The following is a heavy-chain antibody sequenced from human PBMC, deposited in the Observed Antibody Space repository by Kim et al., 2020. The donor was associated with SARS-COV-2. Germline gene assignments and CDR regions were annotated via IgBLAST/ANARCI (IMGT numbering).Heavy chain of an antibody. CDR2: INPSGGST. Sequence: ASVKVSCKASGYTFTSYYMHWVRQAPGQGLEWMGIINPSGGSTSYAQKFQGRVTMTRDTSTSTVYMELSSLRSEDTAVYYCARDLGRDSSSSSPFYYYYYGMDVWGQGTTVTVSS. J-gene: IGHJ6*02. D-gene: IGHD6-6*01. V-gene: IGHV1-46*01. CDR1: GYTFTSYY. CDR3: ARDLGRDSSSSSPFYYYYYGMDV.